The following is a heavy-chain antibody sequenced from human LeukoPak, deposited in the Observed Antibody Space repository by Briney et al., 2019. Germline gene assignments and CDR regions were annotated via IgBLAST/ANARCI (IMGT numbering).Heavy chain of an antibody. J-gene: IGHJ4*02. V-gene: IGHV3-23*01. CDR2: ISGSGGST. Sequence: GGSLTLSCAASGFTFSSYAMSWVRQAPGKGLEWVSAISGSGGSTYYADSVKGRFTISRDNSKNTLYLQMNSLRAEDTAVYYCAKAGSTVTTFFSFDYWGQGTLVTVSS. CDR3: AKAGSTVTTFFSFDY. D-gene: IGHD4-17*01. CDR1: GFTFSSYA.